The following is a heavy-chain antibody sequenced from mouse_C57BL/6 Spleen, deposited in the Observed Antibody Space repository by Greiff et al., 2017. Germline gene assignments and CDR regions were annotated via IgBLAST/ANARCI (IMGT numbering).Heavy chain of an antibody. CDR1: GFTFSDYG. Sequence: EVKLMESGGGLVKPGGSLKLSCAASGFTFSDYGMHWVRQAPETGREWVAYISSGSSTIYYADTVKGRFTLSRDNAKNTLFLQTTSLRSEDTAMYYCARGGLLRGQGTLVTVSA. CDR2: ISSGSSTI. V-gene: IGHV5-17*01. CDR3: ARGGLL. D-gene: IGHD2-10*01. J-gene: IGHJ3*01.